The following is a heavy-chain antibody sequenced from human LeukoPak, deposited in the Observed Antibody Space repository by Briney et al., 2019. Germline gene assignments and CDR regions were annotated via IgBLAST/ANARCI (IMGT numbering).Heavy chain of an antibody. V-gene: IGHV4-59*01. CDR3: ARVLYGATGPTRFDP. CDR1: GFTFSTYA. D-gene: IGHD1-1*01. Sequence: GSLRLSCAASGFTFSTYAMSWVRQAPGKGLEWIGSIYHSGSTNYNPSLKSRVIISVDTSKNQFSLKLSSVTAADTAVYYCARVLYGATGPTRFDPWGQGTLVTVSS. CDR2: IYHSGST. J-gene: IGHJ5*02.